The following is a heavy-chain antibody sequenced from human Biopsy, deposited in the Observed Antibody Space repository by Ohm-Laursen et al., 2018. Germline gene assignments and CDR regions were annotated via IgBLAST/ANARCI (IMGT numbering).Heavy chain of an antibody. CDR3: ARHAPSYSGSYWRYFDL. CDR1: GGSISSYN. Sequence: SDTLSLTCTVSGGSISSYNWSWIRQPPGKGLEWIGYIYYTGSTNYNPSLKSRVTISVDTSMNHLSLRLTFVTAADTAVYYCARHAPSYSGSYWRYFDLWGRGTLVTVSS. J-gene: IGHJ2*01. CDR2: IYYTGST. D-gene: IGHD1-26*01. V-gene: IGHV4-59*08.